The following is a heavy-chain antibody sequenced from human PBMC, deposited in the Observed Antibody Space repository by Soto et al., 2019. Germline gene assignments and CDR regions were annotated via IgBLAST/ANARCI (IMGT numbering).Heavy chain of an antibody. V-gene: IGHV3-21*01. CDR3: ARADVVPAYNWFDP. CDR1: GFTFSSYS. Sequence: PGGSLRLSCAASGFTFSSYSMNWVRQAPGKGLEWVSSISSSSSYIYYADSVKGRFTISRDNAKNSLYLQMNSLRAEDTAVYYCARADVVPAYNWFDPWGQGTLVTVSS. CDR2: ISSSSSYI. J-gene: IGHJ5*02. D-gene: IGHD2-2*01.